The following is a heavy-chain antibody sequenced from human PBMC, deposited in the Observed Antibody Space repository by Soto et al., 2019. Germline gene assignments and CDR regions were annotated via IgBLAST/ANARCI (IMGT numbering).Heavy chain of an antibody. J-gene: IGHJ3*02. D-gene: IGHD3-3*01. CDR1: GFTFENYA. Sequence: PGVSLRLSCAGSGFTFENYAMHLVRQAPGKGLEWVSGISWNGASVGYADSVKGRFTISRDNAKNSLFLQMNSLRAEDTALYYCAKDFGEVIFAALDIWGLGTMVTVSS. CDR2: ISWNGASV. CDR3: AKDFGEVIFAALDI. V-gene: IGHV3-9*01.